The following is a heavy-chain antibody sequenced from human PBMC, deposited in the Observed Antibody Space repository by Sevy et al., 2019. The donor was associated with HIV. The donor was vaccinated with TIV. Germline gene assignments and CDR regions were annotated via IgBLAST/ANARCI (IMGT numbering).Heavy chain of an antibody. J-gene: IGHJ6*02. CDR1: GYTFTSYY. CDR3: ATYYYDSSGYRGYYYGMDV. D-gene: IGHD3-22*01. CDR2: INPSGGST. Sequence: ASVKVSCKASGYTFTSYYMHWVRHAPGQGLEWMGIINPSGGSTSYAQKFQGRVTMTRDTSTSTVYMELSSLRSEDTAVYYCATYYYDSSGYRGYYYGMDVWGQGTTVTVSS. V-gene: IGHV1-46*01.